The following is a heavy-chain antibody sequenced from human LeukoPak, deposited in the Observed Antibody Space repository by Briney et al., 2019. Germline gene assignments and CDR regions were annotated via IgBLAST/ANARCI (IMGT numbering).Heavy chain of an antibody. V-gene: IGHV3-48*01. D-gene: IGHD6-13*01. Sequence: GGSLRLSCAASGFTLSTNSINWVRQAPGKGLEWVSYISNSGTAIHYAGSVTGRFTISRDNAKNSMYLQMNSLRAEDTAVYYCARLGTIAAAGSPDYWGQGTLVIVSS. CDR2: ISNSGTAI. CDR1: GFTLSTNS. J-gene: IGHJ4*02. CDR3: ARLGTIAAAGSPDY.